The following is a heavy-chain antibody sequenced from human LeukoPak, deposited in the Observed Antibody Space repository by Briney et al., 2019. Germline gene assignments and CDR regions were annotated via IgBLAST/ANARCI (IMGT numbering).Heavy chain of an antibody. D-gene: IGHD2-2*01. CDR1: GFTFNNYA. Sequence: GGSLRLSCAASGFTFNNYAMSWVRQAPGKGLEWVSAVSASGGTTYYADSVKGRFTISRDNSENTLFLQMNSLRAEDTAVYYCAKEPREYCSSTSCPNWFDSWGQGTLVTVSS. J-gene: IGHJ5*01. CDR3: AKEPREYCSSTSCPNWFDS. V-gene: IGHV3-23*01. CDR2: VSASGGTT.